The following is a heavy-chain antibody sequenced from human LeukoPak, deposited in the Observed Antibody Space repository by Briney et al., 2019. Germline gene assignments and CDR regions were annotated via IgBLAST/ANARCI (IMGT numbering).Heavy chain of an antibody. J-gene: IGHJ4*02. CDR3: ARENEVTAIRIDY. Sequence: SETLSLTRTVSGGSISSSSYYWGWIRQPPGKGLEWIGSIYYSGSTYYNPSLKSRVTISVDTSKNQFSLKLSSATAADTAVYYCARENEVTAIRIDYWGQGTLVTVSS. V-gene: IGHV4-39*07. CDR1: GGSISSSSYY. CDR2: IYYSGST. D-gene: IGHD2-21*02.